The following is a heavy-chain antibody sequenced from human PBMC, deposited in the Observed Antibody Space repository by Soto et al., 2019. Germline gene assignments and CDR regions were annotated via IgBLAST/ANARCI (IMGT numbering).Heavy chain of an antibody. CDR1: GYTFTSYG. CDR2: ISAYNGNT. J-gene: IGHJ4*02. D-gene: IGHD2-8*01. V-gene: IGHV1-18*01. Sequence: ASVKVSCKASGYTFTSYGISWVRQAPGQGLEWMGWISAYNGNTNYAQKLQGRVTMTTDTSTSTAYMELRSLRSDDTAVYYCAKEDLRYASSHYFFDYWGQGALVTVSS. CDR3: AKEDLRYASSHYFFDY.